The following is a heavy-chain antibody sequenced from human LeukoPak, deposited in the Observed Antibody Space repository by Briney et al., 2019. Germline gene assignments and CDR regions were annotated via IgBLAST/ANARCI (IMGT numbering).Heavy chain of an antibody. CDR1: GYTFTGYY. Sequence: ASVKVSCKASGYTFTGYYMHWVRQAPGQGLEWMGWINPNSGGTNYAQKFQGWVTMTRDTSISTAYMELSRLRSDDTAVYYCARGGIAAAFNASHFDYWGQGTLVTVSS. CDR2: INPNSGGT. CDR3: ARGGIAAAFNASHFDY. J-gene: IGHJ4*02. D-gene: IGHD6-13*01. V-gene: IGHV1-2*04.